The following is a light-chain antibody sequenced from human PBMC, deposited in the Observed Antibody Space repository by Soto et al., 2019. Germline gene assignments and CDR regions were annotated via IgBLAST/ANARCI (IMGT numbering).Light chain of an antibody. CDR2: DAS. J-gene: IGKJ1*01. CDR1: QSVSSY. V-gene: IGKV3-11*01. Sequence: EIVLTQSPATLSLSPGERATLSCRASQSVSSYLAWYQQKPGQVPRLVIYDASNRATGIPGRFSGSGSGTDITLTISSLEPEDFGVYYCQQRSSWPRTFGQGTKVEIK. CDR3: QQRSSWPRT.